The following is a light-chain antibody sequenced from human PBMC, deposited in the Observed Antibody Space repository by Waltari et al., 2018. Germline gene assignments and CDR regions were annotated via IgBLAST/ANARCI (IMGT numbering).Light chain of an antibody. J-gene: IGLJ3*02. Sequence: QSALTQPASVSGSPGQSITISCTGTSSDVGGYNYVSWYQQHPGKAPKLVIFDVTNRPSGVSNRFSGAKSGNTASLSISGLQAEDEADYYCSSYTTKNTWVFGGGTKLTV. CDR2: DVT. CDR1: SSDVGGYNY. CDR3: SSYTTKNTWV. V-gene: IGLV2-14*03.